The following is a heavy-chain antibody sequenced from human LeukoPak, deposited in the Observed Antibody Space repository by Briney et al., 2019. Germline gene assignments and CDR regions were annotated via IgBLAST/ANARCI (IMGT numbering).Heavy chain of an antibody. J-gene: IGHJ4*02. CDR3: ARLLSGWNFYYFDY. D-gene: IGHD6-19*01. V-gene: IGHV3-74*01. CDR2: TNSDGSST. CDR1: GFTFSSYW. Sequence: PGGSLRLSCAASGFTFSSYWIHWVRQAPGKGLVWVSRTNSDGSSTSYADSVKGRFTISRDNAKNTLYLQMNSLRAEDTAVYYCARLLSGWNFYYFDYWGQGTLVTVSS.